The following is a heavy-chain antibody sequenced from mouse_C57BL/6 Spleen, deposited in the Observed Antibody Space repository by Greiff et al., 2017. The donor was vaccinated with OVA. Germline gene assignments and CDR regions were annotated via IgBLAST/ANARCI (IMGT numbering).Heavy chain of an antibody. Sequence: EVKLMESGGGLVKPGGSLKLSCAASGFTFSDYGMHWVRQAPEKGLEWVAYISSGSSTIYYADTVKGRFTISRDNAKNTLFLQMTSLRSEDTAMYYCARPVTGCFDYWGQGTTLTVSS. J-gene: IGHJ2*01. D-gene: IGHD4-1*01. CDR3: ARPVTGCFDY. V-gene: IGHV5-17*01. CDR2: ISSGSSTI. CDR1: GFTFSDYG.